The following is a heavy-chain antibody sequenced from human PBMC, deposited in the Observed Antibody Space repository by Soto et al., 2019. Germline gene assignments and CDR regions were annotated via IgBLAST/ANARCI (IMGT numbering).Heavy chain of an antibody. J-gene: IGHJ1*01. Sequence: QMQVVQSGPEVKKPGTSVKVSCKASGFTFTTSAVQWVRQARGQRLEWIGWIVVGHGNTNYAQNFQERVTITRDMSTSTAYLELSSLTSEDTAVYYCAADQLYYSAWGQGTLVTVSP. CDR2: IVVGHGNT. CDR1: GFTFTTSA. D-gene: IGHD2-8*01. CDR3: AADQLYYSA. V-gene: IGHV1-58*03.